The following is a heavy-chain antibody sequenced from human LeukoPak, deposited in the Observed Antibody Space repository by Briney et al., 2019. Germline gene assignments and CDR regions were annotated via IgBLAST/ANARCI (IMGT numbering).Heavy chain of an antibody. V-gene: IGHV4-4*02. Sequence: SETLSLTRAVSGGSISSSNWWSWVRQPPGKGLEWIGEIYHSGSTNYNPSLKSRVTISVDKSKNQFSLKLSSVTAADTAVYYCARDGATDPYYDYWGQGTLVTVSS. J-gene: IGHJ4*02. CDR1: GGSISSSNW. CDR2: IYHSGST. D-gene: IGHD5-12*01. CDR3: ARDGATDPYYDY.